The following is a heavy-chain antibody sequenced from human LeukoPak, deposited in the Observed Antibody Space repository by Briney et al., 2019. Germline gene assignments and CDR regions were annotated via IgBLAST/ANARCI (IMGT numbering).Heavy chain of an antibody. CDR3: XXXXXXXXXXXVXXXXD. CDR1: GFTXTTYW. V-gene: IGHV3-7*01. Sequence: GFTXTTYWMSWVRQAPGKGLEWVANMKPDGSEIFYVDSVKGRFTISRDNAMNTLYLQMNSLRAEDSALYYXXXXXXXXXXXXVXXXXDWGQGXLXTVSS. CDR2: MKPDGSEI. J-gene: IGHJ4*02.